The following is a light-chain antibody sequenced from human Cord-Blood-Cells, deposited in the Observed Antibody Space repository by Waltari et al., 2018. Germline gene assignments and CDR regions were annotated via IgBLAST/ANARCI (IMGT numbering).Light chain of an antibody. CDR2: EGS. V-gene: IGLV2-23*01. Sequence: QSALTQPASVSGSPGQSITISCTGTSSDVGSYNLVSWYQQHPGKAPKLMIYEGSKRPSRVSNRFSGSKSGNTASLTISGLQAEDDADYYCCSYAGSSTWVFGGGTKLTVL. CDR3: CSYAGSSTWV. J-gene: IGLJ3*02. CDR1: SSDVGSYNL.